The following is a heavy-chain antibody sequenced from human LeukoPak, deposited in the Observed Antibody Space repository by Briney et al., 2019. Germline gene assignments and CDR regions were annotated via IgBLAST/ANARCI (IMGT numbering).Heavy chain of an antibody. D-gene: IGHD5-18*01. V-gene: IGHV4-4*02. CDR3: AREYSYGPQVQKIDY. CDR1: GGSISRSNW. CDR2: IYHSGST. J-gene: IGHJ4*02. Sequence: SETLSLTCAVSGGSISRSNWWSWVRQPPGKGLEWIGEIYHSGSTNYNPSLKSRVTISVDKSKNQFSLKLSSVTAAGTAVYYCAREYSYGPQVQKIDYWGQGTLVTVSS.